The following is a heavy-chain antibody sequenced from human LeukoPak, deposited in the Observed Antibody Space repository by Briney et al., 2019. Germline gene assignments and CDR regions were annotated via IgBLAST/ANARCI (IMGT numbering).Heavy chain of an antibody. CDR1: GGSFSGYY. V-gene: IGHV4-34*01. CDR3: ARVSGYSADV. J-gene: IGHJ6*04. Sequence: SETLSLTCAVYGGSFSGYYWSWIRQPPGKGLEWIGEINHSGSTNYNPSLRGRVTISEDTSKNQFSLKLSSVTAADTAVYYCARVSGYSADVWGKGTPVTVSS. CDR2: INHSGST. D-gene: IGHD5-18*01.